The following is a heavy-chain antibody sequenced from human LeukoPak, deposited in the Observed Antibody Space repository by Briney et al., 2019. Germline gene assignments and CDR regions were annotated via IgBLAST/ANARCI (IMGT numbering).Heavy chain of an antibody. D-gene: IGHD3-22*01. Sequence: GASVKVSCKASGGTFSSYAISWVRQAPGQGLEWMGGIIPIFGTANYAQKFQGRVTITADESTSTAYMELSSLRSEDTAVYYCAREGVVGEGDYDSSGCYFFDYWGQGTLVTVSS. J-gene: IGHJ4*02. CDR3: AREGVVGEGDYDSSGCYFFDY. CDR2: IIPIFGTA. V-gene: IGHV1-69*13. CDR1: GGTFSSYA.